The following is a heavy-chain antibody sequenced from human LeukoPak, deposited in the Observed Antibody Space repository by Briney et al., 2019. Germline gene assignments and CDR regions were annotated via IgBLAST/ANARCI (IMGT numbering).Heavy chain of an antibody. J-gene: IGHJ6*03. D-gene: IGHD3-22*01. CDR2: IYYSGST. CDR3: ARAGGYYYDSSGYYYDYYYYYYMDV. CDR1: GGSFSGYY. V-gene: IGHV4-59*01. Sequence: SETPSLTCAVYGGSFSGYYWSWIRQPPGKGLEWIGYIYYSGSTNYNPSLKSRVNISVDTSKNQFSLKLSSVTAADTAVYYCARAGGYYYDSSGYYYDYYYYYYMDVWGKGTTVTISS.